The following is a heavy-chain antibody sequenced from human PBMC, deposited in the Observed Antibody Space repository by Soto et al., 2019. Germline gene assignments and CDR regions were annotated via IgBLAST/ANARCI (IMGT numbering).Heavy chain of an antibody. CDR3: ARSLYSGSYTNWFDP. V-gene: IGHV4-59*01. Sequence: PSETLSLTCTVSGGSISSYYWSWIRQPPGKGLEYIGYIYYSGSTNYNPSLKSRVTISVDTSKKQFSLKLSSVTAADTAVYYCARSLYSGSYTNWFDPWGQGTLVTVSP. D-gene: IGHD1-26*01. CDR1: GGSISSYY. CDR2: IYYSGST. J-gene: IGHJ5*02.